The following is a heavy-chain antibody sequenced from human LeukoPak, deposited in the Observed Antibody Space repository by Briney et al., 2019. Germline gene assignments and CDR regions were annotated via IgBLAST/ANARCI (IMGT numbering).Heavy chain of an antibody. V-gene: IGHV5-51*01. J-gene: IGHJ4*02. Sequence: GAPKTPCYGFGYSFPNYWITWVRHMPGKGVEGWGVIFTRSSHTRYSPSLQGQVTISADKSTNPAYLQLCRLKASDTAVYYCARRSTSGWSFEYWGQGALVTVSS. CDR1: GYSFPNYW. CDR3: ARRSTSGWSFEY. D-gene: IGHD6-19*01. CDR2: IFTRSSHT.